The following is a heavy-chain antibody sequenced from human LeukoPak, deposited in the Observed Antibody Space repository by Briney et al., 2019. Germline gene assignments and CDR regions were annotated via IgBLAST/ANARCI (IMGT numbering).Heavy chain of an antibody. CDR2: IYTSGST. Sequence: SQTLSLTCTVSGGSISSGSYYWSWIRQPAGKGLEWIGRIYTSGSTNYNPSLKSRVTISVDTSKNQFSLKLSSVTAADTAVYYCARGPHYALGIYFDYWGQGTLVTVSS. D-gene: IGHD7-27*01. CDR1: GGSISSGSYY. CDR3: ARGPHYALGIYFDY. J-gene: IGHJ4*02. V-gene: IGHV4-61*02.